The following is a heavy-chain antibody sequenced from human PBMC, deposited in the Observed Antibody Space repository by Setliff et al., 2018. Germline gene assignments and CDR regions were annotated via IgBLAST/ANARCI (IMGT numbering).Heavy chain of an antibody. J-gene: IGHJ4*02. D-gene: IGHD6-6*01. Sequence: ETLSLTCAASGGTFTYYYWTWIRQSPAKGLEWIGEITHTGTTGSTKYNPPLKSRVTMSIDTSKNQFSLMVTSVTAADTAVYYCARGRNVASRLLDSWGQGTLVTVSS. V-gene: IGHV4-34*01. CDR2: ITHTGTTGST. CDR1: GGTFTYYY. CDR3: ARGRNVASRLLDS.